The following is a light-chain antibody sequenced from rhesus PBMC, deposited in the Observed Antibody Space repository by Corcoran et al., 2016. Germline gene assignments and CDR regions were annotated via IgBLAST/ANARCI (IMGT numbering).Light chain of an antibody. Sequence: QVILTQSPATLSLSPGERATLSCRASQSVSNYLAWYQQKPGQAPRLLIYDVSSRANGIPDRFRCSGSGTDFTLTISSLEPEDVGVYHCYQHSSGYSFGQGTKVEIK. CDR2: DVS. J-gene: IGKJ2*01. CDR3: YQHSSGYS. CDR1: QSVSNY. V-gene: IGKV3-10*01.